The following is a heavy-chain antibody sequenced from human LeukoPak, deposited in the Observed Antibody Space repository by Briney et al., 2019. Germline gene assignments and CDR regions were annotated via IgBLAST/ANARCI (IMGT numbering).Heavy chain of an antibody. D-gene: IGHD4-17*01. CDR1: GFTFSNYW. V-gene: IGHV3-7*01. CDR2: IKQDGSDK. CDR3: TRDPEHGGDYIPGFDY. Sequence: GGSLRLSCVASGFTFSNYWMTWVRQAPGKGLRWVANIKQDGSDKYHVDSVKGRFTISRDNAKNTLYLQMNSLRAEDTAVYYCTRDPEHGGDYIPGFDYWGQGTLVTVSS. J-gene: IGHJ4*02.